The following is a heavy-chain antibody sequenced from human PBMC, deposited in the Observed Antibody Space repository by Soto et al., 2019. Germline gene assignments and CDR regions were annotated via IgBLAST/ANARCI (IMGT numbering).Heavy chain of an antibody. D-gene: IGHD5-12*01. CDR2: IDPSGGVT. V-gene: IGHV1-46*01. CDR1: GYTFTKFH. Sequence: ASVKVSCKASGYTFTKFHIHWVRQAPGQGLEWMGMIDPSGGVTRDAQRFQGRITMTSDTSTSSVYMELRGLTSEDTAVYYCARDRSIGDGYDTTGYYYYGMDVWGQGTTVTVS. CDR3: ARDRSIGDGYDTTGYYYYGMDV. J-gene: IGHJ6*02.